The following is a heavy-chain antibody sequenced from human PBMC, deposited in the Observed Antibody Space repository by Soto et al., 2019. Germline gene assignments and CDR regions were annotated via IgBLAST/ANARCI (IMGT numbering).Heavy chain of an antibody. D-gene: IGHD1-1*01. Sequence: QVQLQESGPGLVKPSETLSLTCSVSGGSISSYYWSWIRQPPGKGLEWIGYIYHSGSTKYNPSLRXRVTISVDTSKNQFSLKLSSVTAADTAVYYCARHPPGTPNYWGQGILVTVSS. CDR2: IYHSGST. J-gene: IGHJ4*02. CDR3: ARHPPGTPNY. V-gene: IGHV4-59*08. CDR1: GGSISSYY.